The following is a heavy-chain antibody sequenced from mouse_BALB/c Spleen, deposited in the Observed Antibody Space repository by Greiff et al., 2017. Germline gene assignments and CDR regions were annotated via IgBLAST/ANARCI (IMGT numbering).Heavy chain of an antibody. J-gene: IGHJ4*01. CDR2: ISYSGST. CDR3: ARYRYDRAYAMDY. Sequence: EVQLVESGPGLVKPSQSLSLTCTVTGYSITSDYAWNWIRQFPGNKLEWMGYISYSGSTSYNPSLKSRISITRDTSKNQFFLQLNSVTTEDTATYDCARYRYDRAYAMDYWGQGTSVTVSS. D-gene: IGHD2-14*01. CDR1: GYSITSDYA. V-gene: IGHV3-2*02.